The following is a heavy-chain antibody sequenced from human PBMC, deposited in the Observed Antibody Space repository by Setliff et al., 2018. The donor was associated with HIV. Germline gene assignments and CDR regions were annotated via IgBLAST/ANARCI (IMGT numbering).Heavy chain of an antibody. Sequence: ASVKVSCKASGYTFTAFGMNWLRQAPGQGPEWMGWISTYNGNTNYAQKFQGRVTMTTDTSTSTAYMELSSLRSEYTAVYYCARDGGYYGSGSYYGWFDPWGQGTLVTVSS. V-gene: IGHV1-18*01. J-gene: IGHJ5*02. CDR2: ISTYNGNT. D-gene: IGHD3-10*01. CDR1: GYTFTAFG. CDR3: ARDGGYYGSGSYYGWFDP.